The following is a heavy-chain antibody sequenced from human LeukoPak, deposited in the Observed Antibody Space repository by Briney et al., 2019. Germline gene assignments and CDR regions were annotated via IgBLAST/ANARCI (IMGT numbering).Heavy chain of an antibody. CDR1: GYTFTSYY. D-gene: IGHD4-17*01. CDR3: ARSGDYRLGTDY. CDR2: INPSGGST. V-gene: IGHV1-46*01. Sequence: ASVKVSCKASGYTFTSYYMHWVRQAPGQGLEWMGIINPSGGSTSYEQTFQGRVTMTRDTSTSTVNMELSSLRSEDTAVYYCARSGDYRLGTDYWGQGTLVTVSS. J-gene: IGHJ4*02.